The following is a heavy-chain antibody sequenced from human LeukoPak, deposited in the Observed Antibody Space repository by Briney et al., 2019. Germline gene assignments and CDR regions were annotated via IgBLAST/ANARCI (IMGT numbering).Heavy chain of an antibody. CDR2: IWYDGSNK. V-gene: IGHV3-33*01. Sequence: PGGSLRLSCAASGFTFSSYGMHWVRQAPGKGLEGVAVIWYDGSNKYYADSVKGRFTISRDNSKNTLYLQMNSLRAEDTAVYYCARGVAATGPHDAFDIWGQGTMVTVSS. CDR1: GFTFSSYG. CDR3: ARGVAATGPHDAFDI. D-gene: IGHD6-13*01. J-gene: IGHJ3*02.